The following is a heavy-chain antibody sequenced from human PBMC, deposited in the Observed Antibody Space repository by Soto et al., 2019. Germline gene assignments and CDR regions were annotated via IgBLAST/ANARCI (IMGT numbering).Heavy chain of an antibody. V-gene: IGHV1-69*08. J-gene: IGHJ6*03. Sequence: QVQLVQSGAEVKKPGSSVKVSCKASGGTFSSYTISWVRQAPGQGLEWMGRINPIPGIANYAQKFQGRVTITADKSTSTAYMELSSLRSEDTAVYYCARDGSGGYYYYMDVWGKGTTVTVSS. CDR3: ARDGSGGYYYYMDV. CDR2: INPIPGIA. D-gene: IGHD3-10*01. CDR1: GGTFSSYT.